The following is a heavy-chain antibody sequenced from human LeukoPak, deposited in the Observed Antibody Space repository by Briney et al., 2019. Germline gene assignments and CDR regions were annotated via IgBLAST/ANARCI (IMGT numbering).Heavy chain of an antibody. CDR3: ARDFAYYYDSSGSTGDY. Sequence: ASVKVSCKASGYTFTGYYMHWVRQAPGQGLEWMGWIYPNSGGTNYAQKFQGRVTMTRDTSISTAYMELSRLRSDDTAVYYCARDFAYYYDSSGSTGDYWGQGTLVTVSS. CDR1: GYTFTGYY. D-gene: IGHD3-22*01. V-gene: IGHV1-2*02. CDR2: IYPNSGGT. J-gene: IGHJ4*02.